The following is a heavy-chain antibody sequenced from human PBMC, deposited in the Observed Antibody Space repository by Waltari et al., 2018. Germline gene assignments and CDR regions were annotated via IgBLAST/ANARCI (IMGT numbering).Heavy chain of an antibody. V-gene: IGHV3-72*01. CDR2: SRNKAQGYIT. Sequence: EGQLVESGGGWVQHGGSLRLTGAISGLTFSAHYIDWVRQAPGKGLEWVGRSRNKAQGYITEYAASVKGRFIISRDDSKNSLYLQMDSLKTEDTAMYYCSSRHSGSSDYWGQGTLVTVSS. CDR3: SSRHSGSSDY. J-gene: IGHJ4*02. CDR1: GLTFSAHY. D-gene: IGHD1-26*01.